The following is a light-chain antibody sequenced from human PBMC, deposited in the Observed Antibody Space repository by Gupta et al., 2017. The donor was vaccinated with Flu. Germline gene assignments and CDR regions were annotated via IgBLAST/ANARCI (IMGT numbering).Light chain of an antibody. CDR1: RSNIGSNA. Sequence: QSVLAQPPSASGTPGQRVTITCSGSRSNIGSNAVNWYQQVPGTSPNLLIYGSNKRPAGVPDRCAGSKSGTSASLAIRGLQSEDEADYYCAAWDDSLNGHYVFGTGTKVTVL. CDR2: GSN. V-gene: IGLV1-44*01. CDR3: AAWDDSLNGHYV. J-gene: IGLJ1*01.